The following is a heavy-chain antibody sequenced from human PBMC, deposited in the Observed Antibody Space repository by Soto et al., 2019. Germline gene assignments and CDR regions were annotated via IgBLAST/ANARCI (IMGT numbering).Heavy chain of an antibody. CDR2: ISGSSSAK. J-gene: IGHJ4*02. V-gene: IGHV3-48*02. CDR1: GFSFSIYS. Sequence: PGGSLRLSCAASGFSFSIYSMNWVRQSPGKGLEWVSYISGSSSAKNYADSVKGRFTVSRDNARNSLYLQLNSLRDEDTAVYFCAIFTGPTNPFDSWGQGTLVTVSS. CDR3: AIFTGPTNPFDS. D-gene: IGHD1-1*01.